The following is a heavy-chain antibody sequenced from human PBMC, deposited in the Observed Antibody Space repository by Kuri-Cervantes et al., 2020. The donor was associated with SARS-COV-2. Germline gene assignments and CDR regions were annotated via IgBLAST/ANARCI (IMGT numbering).Heavy chain of an antibody. J-gene: IGHJ4*02. D-gene: IGHD6-19*01. V-gene: IGHV1-8*01. Sequence: ASVKVSCKASGYTFTSYDINWVRQATGQGLEWIGWMNPNSGNTGYAQKFQGRVTMTRNTPISTAYMELSSLRSEDTAVYYCARDDGSGWAFDYWGQGTRVTVSS. CDR2: MNPNSGNT. CDR3: ARDDGSGWAFDY. CDR1: GYTFTSYD.